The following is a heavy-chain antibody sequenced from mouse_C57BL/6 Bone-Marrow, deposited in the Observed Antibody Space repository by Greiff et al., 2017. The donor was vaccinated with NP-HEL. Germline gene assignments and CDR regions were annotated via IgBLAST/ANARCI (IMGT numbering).Heavy chain of an antibody. Sequence: VQGVESGPELVKPGASVKISCKASGYAFSSSWMNWVKQRPGKGLEWIGRIYPGDGDTNYNGKFKGKATLTADKSSSTAYMQLSSLTSEDSAVYFCARRAERGYFDVWGTGTTVTVSS. CDR1: GYAFSSSW. CDR2: IYPGDGDT. CDR3: ARRAERGYFDV. J-gene: IGHJ1*03. V-gene: IGHV1-82*01.